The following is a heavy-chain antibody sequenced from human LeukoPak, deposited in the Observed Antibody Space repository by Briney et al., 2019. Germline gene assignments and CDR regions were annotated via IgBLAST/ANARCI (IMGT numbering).Heavy chain of an antibody. Sequence: GESLKISCKGSGYSSTSYWIGWVRQMTVKGLEWMGIIYPGDSDTRYSPSFQGQVTISADKSINTAYLQWSSLKASDTAMYYCARAISGSYSNWGQGTLVTVSS. CDR2: IYPGDSDT. CDR3: ARAISGSYSN. V-gene: IGHV5-51*01. CDR1: GYSSTSYW. J-gene: IGHJ4*02. D-gene: IGHD3-10*01.